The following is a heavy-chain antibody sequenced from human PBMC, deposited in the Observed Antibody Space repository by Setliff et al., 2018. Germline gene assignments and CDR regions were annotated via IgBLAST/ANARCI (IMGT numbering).Heavy chain of an antibody. D-gene: IGHD6-6*01. CDR1: GFTFSAYG. J-gene: IGHJ4*02. CDR2: VYNGNDET. CDR3: AKRGHYSSSDGLSFDF. V-gene: IGHV3-23*01. Sequence: PGGPLRLSCVASGFTFSAYGMSWVRQAPGKGLEWVSSVYNGNDETKYADSVKGRFTISRDRSKNTVYLQMNRLRAEDTAVYYCAKRGHYSSSDGLSFDFWGQGTQVTVSS.